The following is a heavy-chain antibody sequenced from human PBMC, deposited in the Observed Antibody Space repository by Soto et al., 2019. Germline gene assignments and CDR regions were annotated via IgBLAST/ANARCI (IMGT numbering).Heavy chain of an antibody. D-gene: IGHD5-18*01. CDR1: GFTFSTYA. CDR2: INTSGVST. V-gene: IGHV3-23*01. J-gene: IGHJ4*02. Sequence: EVQLLESGGGLVQPGGSLRLSCAASGFTFSTYAMTWVRQAPGKGLEWVSTINTSGVSTYYADSVKGRFTISRDNSKNTLYRQMNRLRVEDTAVYYCAKLGFPYSYGYLFYYWGQGTLVTVSS. CDR3: AKLGFPYSYGYLFYY.